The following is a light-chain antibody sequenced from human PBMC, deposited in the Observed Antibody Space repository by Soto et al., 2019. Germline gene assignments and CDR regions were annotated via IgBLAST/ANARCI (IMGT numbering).Light chain of an antibody. V-gene: IGLV2-23*02. CDR3: CSYAGSSTFVYV. Sequence: QSALTQPASVSGSPGQSITISCTGTSSDVGSYNLVSWYQQHPGKAPKLMIYEVSKRPSGVSNCFSGSKSGNTASLTISGLQAEDEADYYCCSYAGSSTFVYVFGTGTKVTVL. CDR1: SSDVGSYNL. CDR2: EVS. J-gene: IGLJ1*01.